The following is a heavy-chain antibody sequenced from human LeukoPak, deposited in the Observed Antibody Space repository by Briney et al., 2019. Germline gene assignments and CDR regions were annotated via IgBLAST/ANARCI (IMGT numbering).Heavy chain of an antibody. V-gene: IGHV4-59*12. CDR3: ARGTRQRGFDP. J-gene: IGHJ5*02. Sequence: PSETLSLTCTVSGGSISSYYWSWIRQPPGKGLEWIGYIYYSGSTNYNPSLKSRVTISVDTSKNQFSLKLSSVTAADTAVYYCARGTRQRGFDPWGQGTLVTVSS. CDR2: IYYSGST. CDR1: GGSISSYY.